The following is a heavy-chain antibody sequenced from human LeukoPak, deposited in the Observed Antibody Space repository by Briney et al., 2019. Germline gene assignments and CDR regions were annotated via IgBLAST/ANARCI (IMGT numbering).Heavy chain of an antibody. Sequence: PSETLSLTCTVSGGSISSSSYYWGWIRQPPGKGLEWIGSIYYSGSTYYNPSLKSRVTISVDTSKNQFSLKLSSVTAADTAVCYCLGSSGVFDYWGQGTLVTVSS. V-gene: IGHV4-39*01. J-gene: IGHJ4*02. CDR2: IYYSGST. D-gene: IGHD6-19*01. CDR3: LGSSGVFDY. CDR1: GGSISSSSYY.